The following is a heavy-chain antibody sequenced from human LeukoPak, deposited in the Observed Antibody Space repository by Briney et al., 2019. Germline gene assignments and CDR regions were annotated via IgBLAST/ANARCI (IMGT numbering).Heavy chain of an antibody. CDR2: ISAYIGHT. J-gene: IGHJ4*02. CDR3: ARARIPYHMGLVQVPPDY. CDR1: GYTFTSYD. V-gene: IGHV1-18*01. D-gene: IGHD2-2*02. Sequence: ASVKVSCKASGYTFTSYDINWVRQAPGQGLEWMGWISAYIGHTNYAQNLQGRVTMTTDTSTSTAYLDLRSLRSDDTAVYYCARARIPYHMGLVQVPPDYWGQGTLVIVSS.